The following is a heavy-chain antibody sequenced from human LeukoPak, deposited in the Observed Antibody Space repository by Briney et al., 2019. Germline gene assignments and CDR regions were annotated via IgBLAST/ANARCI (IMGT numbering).Heavy chain of an antibody. CDR3: ARDKEAAVDFWSGYYPL. CDR2: IKRDGSEK. V-gene: IGHV3-7*01. Sequence: PGGSLRLSCAASGFTSNSYWMGWVRQAPGKGLEWVANIKRDGSEKYYGDSVKGRFTISRDNAKNSLYLQMNSLRAEDTAVYYCARDKEAAVDFWSGYYPLWGQGTLVTVSS. CDR1: GFTSNSYW. J-gene: IGHJ4*02. D-gene: IGHD3-3*01.